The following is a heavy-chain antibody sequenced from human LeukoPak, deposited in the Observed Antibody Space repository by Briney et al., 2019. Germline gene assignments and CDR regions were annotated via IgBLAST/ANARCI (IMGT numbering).Heavy chain of an antibody. V-gene: IGHV3-30-3*01. CDR3: AKVIGMGELPVADFDY. CDR1: GFTFSSYA. Sequence: GRSLRLSCAASGFTFSSYAMHWVRQAPGKGLEWVAVISYDGSNKYYADSVKGRFTISRDNSKNTLYLQMNSLRAEDTAVYYCAKVIGMGELPVADFDYWGQGTLVTVSS. J-gene: IGHJ4*02. CDR2: ISYDGSNK. D-gene: IGHD1-26*01.